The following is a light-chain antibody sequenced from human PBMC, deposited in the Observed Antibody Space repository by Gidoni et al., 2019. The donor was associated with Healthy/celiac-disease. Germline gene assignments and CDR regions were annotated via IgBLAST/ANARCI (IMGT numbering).Light chain of an antibody. CDR1: KSISSY. CDR3: QQSYSTPLT. CDR2: AAS. V-gene: IGKV1-39*01. Sequence: DIQMTQSPSSLSASVGDRVTITCRASKSISSYLNWYQQKPGTAPTLLIYAASSLPSGVPSRFSGSVSVTDFTLTIRSLQPADFAIYYCQQSYSTPLTFGGGTKVEIK. J-gene: IGKJ4*01.